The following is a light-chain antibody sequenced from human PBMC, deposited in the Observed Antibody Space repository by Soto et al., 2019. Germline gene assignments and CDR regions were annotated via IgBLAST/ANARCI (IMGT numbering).Light chain of an antibody. J-gene: IGKJ2*01. CDR2: SAS. Sequence: EVLMTQSPATLSALPGERVTLSCGASHSVSTSLAWYQQKPGKVPRLLMYSASTRASGIPARFSGSGSGTEFTLTISSLESEDFAVYYCQQYIHVYTFGQGTKLEIK. V-gene: IGKV3-15*01. CDR3: QQYIHVYT. CDR1: HSVSTS.